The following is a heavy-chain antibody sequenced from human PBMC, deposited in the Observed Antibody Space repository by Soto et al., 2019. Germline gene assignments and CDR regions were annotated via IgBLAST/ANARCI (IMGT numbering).Heavy chain of an antibody. V-gene: IGHV1-2*02. J-gene: IGHJ5*02. CDR2: INAHSGGT. CDR3: AKDLTRQLAYWLDP. D-gene: IGHD6-6*01. Sequence: ASVKVSCKASGFSFTGYYIHWLRQAPGQGLEWMGWINAHSGGTEYAQKFQGRVTLTRDTSIATAYLTLTSLTSGDTALYYCAKDLTRQLAYWLDPWGQGTQVTGS. CDR1: GFSFTGYY.